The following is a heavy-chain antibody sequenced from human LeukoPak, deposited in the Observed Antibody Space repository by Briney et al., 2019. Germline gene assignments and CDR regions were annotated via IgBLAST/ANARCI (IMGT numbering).Heavy chain of an antibody. CDR2: ISHNAHFK. CDR1: GFNFSTFA. J-gene: IGHJ3*02. Sequence: GGSLRLSCAASGFNFSTFALHWVRQAPGKGLEWVALISHNAHFKYYADSVKGRFTVSRDTSKNMLHLQMDSLRTEETALYYCAREMRLPHNEILIDRRAFDIWGQGTMVTVSS. V-gene: IGHV3-30*04. CDR3: AREMRLPHNEILIDRRAFDI. D-gene: IGHD3-9*01.